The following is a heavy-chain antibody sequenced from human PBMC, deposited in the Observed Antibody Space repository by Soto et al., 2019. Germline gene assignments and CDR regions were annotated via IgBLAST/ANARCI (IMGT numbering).Heavy chain of an antibody. CDR1: GFTFSSYA. CDR3: ASAATTVTTLLSDD. V-gene: IGHV3-23*01. Sequence: EVQLLESGGGLVQPGGSLRLSCAASGFTFSSYAMSWVRQAPGKGLEWVSAISGSGGSTYYADSVKGRFTISRDNSKTTMYLQMNRLRAEDTAVDYCASAATTVTTLLSDDWGQGTLVTVSS. CDR2: ISGSGGST. D-gene: IGHD4-17*01. J-gene: IGHJ4*02.